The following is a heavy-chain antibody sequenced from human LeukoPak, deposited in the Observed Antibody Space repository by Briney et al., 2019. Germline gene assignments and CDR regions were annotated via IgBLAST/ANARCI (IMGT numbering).Heavy chain of an antibody. CDR2: IKADGSET. J-gene: IGHJ3*02. CDR3: ARDLDTYVVLIAYDTFDI. CDR1: GFTFSSYW. V-gene: IGHV3-7*01. Sequence: GGSLRLSCAASGFTFSSYWLSWVREAPGEGLEWVANIKADGSETHYVDSVKGRFTISRDNAKNSLFLQMNSLRAEDTAVYYCARDLDTYVVLIAYDTFDIWGQGTMVTVSP. D-gene: IGHD2-21*01.